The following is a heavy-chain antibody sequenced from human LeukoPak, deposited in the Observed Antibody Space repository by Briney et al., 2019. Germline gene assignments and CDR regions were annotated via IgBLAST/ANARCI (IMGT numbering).Heavy chain of an antibody. V-gene: IGHV3-23*01. CDR3: AKEPGDSNSWAEAVLTWFAP. J-gene: IGHJ5*02. D-gene: IGHD6-13*01. CDR1: GFTFSSYA. Sequence: GGSLRLSCAASGFTFSSYAMSWGRQAPGKGLEWVSAISGSGGSTYYADSVKGRFTISRDNSKNTLYLQMNSLRAEDTAVYYCAKEPGDSNSWAEAVLTWFAPWGPGTPVTVSA. CDR2: ISGSGGST.